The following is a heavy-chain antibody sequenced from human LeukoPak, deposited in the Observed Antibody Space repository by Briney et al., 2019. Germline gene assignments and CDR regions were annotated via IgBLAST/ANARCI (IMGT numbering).Heavy chain of an antibody. CDR1: GYTFTSYG. CDR2: ISAYNGNT. J-gene: IGHJ5*01. Sequence: ASAKVSCKASGYTFTSYGISWVRQAPGQGLEWMGWISAYNGNTNYAQKLQGRVTMTTDTSTSTAYMELRSLRSDTAVYYCARDRSSGSYYPNWFDSWGQGTLVTVSS. V-gene: IGHV1-18*01. CDR3: ARDRSSGSYYPNWFDS. D-gene: IGHD3-10*01.